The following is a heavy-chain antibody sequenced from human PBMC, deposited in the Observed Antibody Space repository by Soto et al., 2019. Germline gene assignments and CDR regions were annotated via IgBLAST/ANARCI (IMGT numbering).Heavy chain of an antibody. Sequence: EVQLVESGGGLVQPGGSLRLSCAASGFTVSSNYMSWVRQAPGKGLEWVSVIYSGGSTYYADSVKGRFTISRHNSKNTLYLQMNSVRAEDRAVYYCAGDLPFYGDLGGGVIWGQGTLVTVSS. V-gene: IGHV3-53*04. CDR2: IYSGGST. CDR3: AGDLPFYGDLGGGVI. J-gene: IGHJ4*02. CDR1: GFTVSSNY. D-gene: IGHD4-17*01.